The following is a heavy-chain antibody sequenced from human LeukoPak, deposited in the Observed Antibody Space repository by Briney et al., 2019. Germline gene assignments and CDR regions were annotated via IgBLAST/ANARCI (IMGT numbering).Heavy chain of an antibody. CDR2: MNPNSGNT. CDR1: GYTFIDYD. J-gene: IGHJ5*02. V-gene: IGHV1-8*01. Sequence: GASVKVSCKTSGYTFIDYDINWVRQATGQGLEWMGWMNPNSGNTGYAQKFQGRVTMTRDTSITTAYMELSSLRSDDTAVYYCVRLMGRGVIGPWGHGTPVTVSS. D-gene: IGHD3-10*01. CDR3: VRLMGRGVIGP.